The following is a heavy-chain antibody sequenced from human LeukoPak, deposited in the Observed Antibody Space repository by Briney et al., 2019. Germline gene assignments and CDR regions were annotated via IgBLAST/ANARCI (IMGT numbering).Heavy chain of an antibody. CDR2: ISPSGDIT. D-gene: IGHD3-16*01. CDR1: GFTFSIYA. J-gene: IGHJ1*01. V-gene: IGHV3-23*01. CDR3: AKDDDWGRYKH. Sequence: GGSLRLSCAASGFTFSIYAMTWVRQAPGKGLEWVSGISPSGDITYYTDSVRGRFTISRDNFKNTLSLQVNSLRAEDTAMYYCAKDDDWGRYKHWGQGTLVTVSS.